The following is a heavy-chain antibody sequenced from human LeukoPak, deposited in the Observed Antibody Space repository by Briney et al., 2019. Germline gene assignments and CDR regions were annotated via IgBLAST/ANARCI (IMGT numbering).Heavy chain of an antibody. CDR3: ARVSVDDYFDY. Sequence: SETLSLTCTVSGGSVSSGSYYWSWIRQPPGKGLEWIGYIYYSGITNYNPSLKSRVTISVDTSKKQFSLRLSSVTAADTAVYYCARVSVDDYFDYWGQGTLVTVSS. CDR1: GGSVSSGSYY. CDR2: IYYSGIT. D-gene: IGHD6-19*01. J-gene: IGHJ4*02. V-gene: IGHV4-61*01.